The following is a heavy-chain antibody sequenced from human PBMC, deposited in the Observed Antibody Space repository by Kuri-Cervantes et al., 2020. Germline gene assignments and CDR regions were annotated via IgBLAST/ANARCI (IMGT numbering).Heavy chain of an antibody. J-gene: IGHJ5*02. Sequence: GESLKISCAASGFTFSSYGMHWVRQAPGKGLEWVAVIWYDGSNKYYADSVKGRFTISRDNSKNTLYLQMNSLRAEDTAVYYCARERRGYGDYWGNWFDPWGQGTLVTVSS. CDR1: GFTFSSYG. CDR3: ARERRGYGDYWGNWFDP. CDR2: IWYDGSNK. V-gene: IGHV3-33*08. D-gene: IGHD4-17*01.